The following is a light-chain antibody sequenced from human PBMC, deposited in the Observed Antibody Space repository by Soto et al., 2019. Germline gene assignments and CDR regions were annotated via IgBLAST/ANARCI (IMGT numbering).Light chain of an antibody. J-gene: IGKJ2*01. CDR2: CAS. V-gene: IGKV3-15*01. Sequence: EIVMTQSPVTLSVSPGERATLSCRASQSVSSNLAWYQQKPGQAPRLLIYCASTRATGIPARFSGSGSGTEFTLTISSLQSEDFAVYYCQQYNDWRTFGQGTKLEIK. CDR1: QSVSSN. CDR3: QQYNDWRT.